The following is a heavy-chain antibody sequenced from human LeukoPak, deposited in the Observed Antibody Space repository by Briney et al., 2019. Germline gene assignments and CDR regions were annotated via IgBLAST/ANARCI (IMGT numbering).Heavy chain of an antibody. Sequence: GGSLRLFCAASGFTFSNYTMTWVRQAPGKGLEWLSYVTGDDRSRNYSDSVKGRFTVSRDNAKNSLYLQMNSLRDEDTAVYYCARERESYYFDYWGQGTLVTVSS. CDR2: VTGDDRSR. D-gene: IGHD1-26*01. CDR3: ARERESYYFDY. J-gene: IGHJ4*02. V-gene: IGHV3-48*02. CDR1: GFTFSNYT.